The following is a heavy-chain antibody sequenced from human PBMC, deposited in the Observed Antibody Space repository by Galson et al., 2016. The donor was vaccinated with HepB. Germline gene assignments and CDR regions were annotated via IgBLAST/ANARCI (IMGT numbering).Heavy chain of an antibody. Sequence: SLRLSCAASGFTFSSYSMNWVRQAPGKGLEWVSHISTSGDTIYYADSVRGRFTISGDKAKNSLYLQMNSLRDEDTAVYYCARGPTQKCGTGIFDPWGQGTLV. CDR3: ARGPTQKCGTGIFDP. J-gene: IGHJ5*02. V-gene: IGHV3-48*02. CDR1: GFTFSSYS. D-gene: IGHD1-1*01. CDR2: ISTSGDTI.